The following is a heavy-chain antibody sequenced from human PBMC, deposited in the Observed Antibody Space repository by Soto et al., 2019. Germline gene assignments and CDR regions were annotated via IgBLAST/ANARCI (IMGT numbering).Heavy chain of an antibody. Sequence: EVQMLESGGGLVQPGGSLRLSCAASGFTFSTYAMSWVRQAPGKGLEWVSSISGGGGRTYYADSVKGRFTISRDNSKNALYLQLISLRAEDTAVYYCAKDRRQSAVAGTSGSDYWGQGTLVTVSS. CDR3: AKDRRQSAVAGTSGSDY. CDR2: ISGGGGRT. CDR1: GFTFSTYA. D-gene: IGHD6-19*01. J-gene: IGHJ4*02. V-gene: IGHV3-23*01.